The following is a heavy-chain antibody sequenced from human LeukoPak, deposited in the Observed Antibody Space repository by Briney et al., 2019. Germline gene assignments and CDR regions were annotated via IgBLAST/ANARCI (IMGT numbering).Heavy chain of an antibody. Sequence: PGGSLRLSCAASGFTSSNYNMNWVRQAPGKGLEWVSYITSSSSNIYYADSVKGRFTISRDNAKDSLYPQMNSLRAEDTAVYYCARDLGYSSGPNYWGQGTRVTVSS. D-gene: IGHD6-19*01. CDR3: ARDLGYSSGPNY. J-gene: IGHJ4*02. V-gene: IGHV3-48*01. CDR2: ITSSSSNI. CDR1: GFTSSNYN.